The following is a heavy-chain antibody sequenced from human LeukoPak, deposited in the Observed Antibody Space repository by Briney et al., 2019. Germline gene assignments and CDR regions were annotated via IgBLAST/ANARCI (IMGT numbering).Heavy chain of an antibody. D-gene: IGHD3-22*01. Sequence: SETLSLTCTVSGESISGFYWTWIRQPPGKGLEWIGYIYYSGSTNYNPSLKSRATISVDTSKNQFSLKLSSVTAADTAVYYCARGTYYYYDSSGYLFWFDPWGQGTLVTVSS. V-gene: IGHV4-59*01. CDR1: GESISGFY. CDR3: ARGTYYYYDSSGYLFWFDP. J-gene: IGHJ5*02. CDR2: IYYSGST.